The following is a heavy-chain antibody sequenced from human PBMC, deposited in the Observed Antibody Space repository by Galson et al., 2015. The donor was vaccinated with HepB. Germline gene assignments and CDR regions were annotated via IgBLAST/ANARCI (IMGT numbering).Heavy chain of an antibody. CDR2: ISGSGGST. CDR1: GFTFSSYA. D-gene: IGHD2-2*02. Sequence: SLRLSCAASGFTFSSYAMSWVRQAPGKGLEWVSAISGSGGSTYYADSVKGRFTISRDNSKNTLYLQMNSLRAEDTAVYYCAKLRPGSSTSCYTWRCGGFDYWGQGTLVTVSS. V-gene: IGHV3-23*01. J-gene: IGHJ4*02. CDR3: AKLRPGSSTSCYTWRCGGFDY.